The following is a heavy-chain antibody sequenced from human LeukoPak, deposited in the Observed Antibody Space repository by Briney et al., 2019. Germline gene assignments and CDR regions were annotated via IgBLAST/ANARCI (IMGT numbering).Heavy chain of an antibody. V-gene: IGHV4-39*01. CDR3: ARQSLDY. CDR2: IYYGGTT. J-gene: IGHJ4*02. Sequence: PSETLSLTCTFSGGSITSSSYDWGWIRQPPGNGREGIGNIYYGGTTYYNSCLESRVTRSGHTAKNLCSRVLCAVTASDTSLYYCARQSLDYWSQGTLVTVSS. CDR1: GGSITSSSYD.